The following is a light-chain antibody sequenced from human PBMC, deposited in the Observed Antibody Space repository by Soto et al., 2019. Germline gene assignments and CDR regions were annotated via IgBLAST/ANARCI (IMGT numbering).Light chain of an antibody. Sequence: QSVLTQPPSASGSPGQSVTISCTGTSSDVGAYDYVSWYQHHPGKGPKLLIFEVSQRPSGVPDRFSGAKSGNTASLTVSGLQAEDEADYYCSSYAGSNKPAFGGGTKVTVL. J-gene: IGLJ2*01. CDR2: EVS. CDR3: SSYAGSNKPA. V-gene: IGLV2-8*01. CDR1: SSDVGAYDY.